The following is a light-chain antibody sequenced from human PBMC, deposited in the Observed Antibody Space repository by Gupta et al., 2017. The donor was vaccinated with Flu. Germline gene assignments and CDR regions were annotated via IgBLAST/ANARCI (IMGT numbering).Light chain of an antibody. J-gene: IGKJ1*01. V-gene: IGKV1-9*01. CDR3: QQLTTYPRT. Sequence: DIQLTQSPSFLSASVGDRVTITCRASQGISRSLAWYQQKPGKAPKLLIYAASTLQSGDPSRFSGSGSGTQFTLTISSLQPEDFATYYCQQLTTYPRTFGQGTKVELK. CDR2: AAS. CDR1: QGISRS.